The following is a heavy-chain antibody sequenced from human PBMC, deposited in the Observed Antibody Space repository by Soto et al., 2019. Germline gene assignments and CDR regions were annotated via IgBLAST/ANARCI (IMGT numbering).Heavy chain of an antibody. CDR2: IHYSGST. Sequence: PSETLSLTCTASSGSISSDDYYWTWVRQLPGKGLEWIGYIHYSGSTYYNPSLKSRLTISVDTSKNQFSLKLTSMTAADTAVYYCARDSRGLLEWSFDWGQGTLVTVSS. D-gene: IGHD3-3*01. J-gene: IGHJ4*02. CDR1: SGSISSDDYY. V-gene: IGHV4-31*03. CDR3: ARDSRGLLEWSFD.